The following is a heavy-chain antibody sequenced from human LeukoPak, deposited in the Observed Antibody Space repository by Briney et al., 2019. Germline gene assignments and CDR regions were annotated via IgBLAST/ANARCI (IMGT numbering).Heavy chain of an antibody. Sequence: GASLKISGMDSEYSFTSYCSGWVRQMPAKGLEWMGIISPGDSDTKYSPAFRGRVTISADKSISTVYLQSSSLKASDTAMYYCARHGSGSYYKYFDYWGQGTLVTVSS. CDR3: ARHGSGSYYKYFDY. J-gene: IGHJ4*02. CDR2: ISPGDSDT. D-gene: IGHD3-10*01. CDR1: EYSFTSYC. V-gene: IGHV5-51*01.